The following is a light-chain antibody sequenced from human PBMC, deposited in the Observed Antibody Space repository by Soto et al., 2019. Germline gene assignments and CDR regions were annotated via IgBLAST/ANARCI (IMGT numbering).Light chain of an antibody. Sequence: QSVLTQPPSASGTPGQRVTISCSGSSSNIGSNTVNWYQQLPGTAPKLLIYSNNQRPSGVPDRFSGSKSGTSASLAISGLQSEDEADYYCAAWDDSLNGPYVVFGGGTKVTAL. CDR1: SSNIGSNT. J-gene: IGLJ2*01. CDR3: AAWDDSLNGPYVV. CDR2: SNN. V-gene: IGLV1-44*01.